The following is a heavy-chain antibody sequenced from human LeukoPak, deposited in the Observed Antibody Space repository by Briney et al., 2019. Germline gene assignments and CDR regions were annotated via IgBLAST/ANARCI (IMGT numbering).Heavy chain of an antibody. V-gene: IGHV4-34*01. Sequence: PSQTLSLPCGVYGGSFTGYYWSWIRQPPGKGLEWIGEVSQTGSGITTFHPSCKSRVTISANTSKSQFVLALASADAADSASYYRARVPFYWQDPFDFWGQGTLVTVSS. CDR1: GGSFTGYY. CDR3: ARVPFYWQDPFDF. D-gene: IGHD2-8*02. CDR2: VSQTGSGIT. J-gene: IGHJ4*02.